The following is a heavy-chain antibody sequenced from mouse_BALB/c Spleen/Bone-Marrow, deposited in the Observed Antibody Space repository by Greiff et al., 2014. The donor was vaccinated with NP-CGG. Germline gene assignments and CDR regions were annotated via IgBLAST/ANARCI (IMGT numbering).Heavy chain of an antibody. V-gene: IGHV3-6*02. CDR3: ARGGYGSSYDARDY. CDR2: ISFDGSN. Sequence: VQLQQSGPGLVKPSQSLSLTCSVTGYSITSAYYWNWIRQFPGNKLEWMGYISFDGSNYYNPSLKNRISITRDTSKSQFFLRLNSVTTEDTATYYCARGGYGSSYDARDYWGQGTSVTVSS. D-gene: IGHD1-1*01. J-gene: IGHJ4*01. CDR1: GYSITSAYY.